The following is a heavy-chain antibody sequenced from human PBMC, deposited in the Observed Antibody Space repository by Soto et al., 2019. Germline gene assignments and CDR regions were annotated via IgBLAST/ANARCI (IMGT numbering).Heavy chain of an antibody. D-gene: IGHD4-17*01. CDR3: ARDVPAAMIGPVYGDYGGGFDY. Sequence: QLPLQESGPGLVKPSETLSLTCTVSGGSISSRSSYWGWIRQPPGKGLVGIGRIYYIGCTYFTPSLMSRVTMTEDTSKNQSALNRSSVTAADTAVDDCARDVPAAMIGPVYGDYGGGFDYGGQGTQVTVAS. J-gene: IGHJ4*02. CDR1: GGSISSRSSY. CDR2: IYYIGCT. V-gene: IGHV4-39*01.